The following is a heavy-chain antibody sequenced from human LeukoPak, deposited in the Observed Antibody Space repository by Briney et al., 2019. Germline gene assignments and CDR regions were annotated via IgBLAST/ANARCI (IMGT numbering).Heavy chain of an antibody. V-gene: IGHV3-7*01. CDR1: KFAFSSYW. Sequence: GGSLRLSCAASKFAFSSYWMSWVRQAPGKGLEWVANIKQDGSVQFYMDSLKGRFSVSRDNAKNSLYLQMNGLRVEDTAVYYCTRLQIAVAGPNWFDPWGQGTLVTVSS. J-gene: IGHJ5*02. CDR3: TRLQIAVAGPNWFDP. D-gene: IGHD6-19*01. CDR2: IKQDGSVQ.